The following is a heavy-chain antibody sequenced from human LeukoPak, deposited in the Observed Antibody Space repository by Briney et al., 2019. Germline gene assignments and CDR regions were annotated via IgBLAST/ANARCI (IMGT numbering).Heavy chain of an antibody. D-gene: IGHD1-7*01. CDR2: INHSGST. CDR1: GGSFSGYY. CDR3: ARGVWNYVFRRWFDP. Sequence: SETLSLTCAVYGGSFSGYYWSWIRQPPGKGLEWIGEINHSGSTNYNPSLKSRVTISVDTSKNQFSLKLSSVTAADTVVYYCARGVWNYVFRRWFDPWGQGTLVTVSS. J-gene: IGHJ5*02. V-gene: IGHV4-34*01.